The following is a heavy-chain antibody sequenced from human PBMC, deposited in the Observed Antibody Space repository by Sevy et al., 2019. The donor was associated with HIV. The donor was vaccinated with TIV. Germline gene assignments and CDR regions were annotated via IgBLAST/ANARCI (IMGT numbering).Heavy chain of an antibody. CDR1: GFPFNYAW. CDR3: TTVKGSSSWFEPSYYYYMEL. Sequence: GGSLRLSCAASGFPFNYAWMSWVRQAPGKGLEWVGRIKTKTEGGTTDYAAPVKGRFTMSRDDSKNILYLQMNSLKIEDTAVYYCTTVKGSSSWFEPSYYYYMELWGKGTTVTVSS. D-gene: IGHD6-13*01. CDR2: IKTKTEGGTT. V-gene: IGHV3-15*01. J-gene: IGHJ6*03.